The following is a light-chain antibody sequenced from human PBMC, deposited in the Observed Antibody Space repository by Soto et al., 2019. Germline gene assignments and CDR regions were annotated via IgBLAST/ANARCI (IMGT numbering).Light chain of an antibody. V-gene: IGKV3-15*01. J-gene: IGKJ1*01. Sequence: EIVMTQSPGTLSVSPGERATLSCRASQSVSSNLAWYQQKPGQAPRLLIYGASTRATAIPARFSGSGSGTEFTLTISSLQSEDFAVYYCQQYNNWLGTFGQGTKVDI. CDR1: QSVSSN. CDR3: QQYNNWLGT. CDR2: GAS.